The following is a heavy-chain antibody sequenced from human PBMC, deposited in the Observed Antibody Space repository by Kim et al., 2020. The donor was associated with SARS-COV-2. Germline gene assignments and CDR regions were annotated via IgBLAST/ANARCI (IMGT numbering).Heavy chain of an antibody. V-gene: IGHV4-59*12. Sequence: SETLSLTCTVSGGSISSYYWSWIRQPPGKGLEWIGYIYYSGSTNYNPSLKSRVTISVDTSKNQFSLKLSSVTAADTAVYYCAREGTNPYYYYYYGMDVWGQGTTVTVSS. CDR3: AREGTNPYYYYYYGMDV. CDR1: GGSISSYY. D-gene: IGHD2-8*01. CDR2: IYYSGST. J-gene: IGHJ6*02.